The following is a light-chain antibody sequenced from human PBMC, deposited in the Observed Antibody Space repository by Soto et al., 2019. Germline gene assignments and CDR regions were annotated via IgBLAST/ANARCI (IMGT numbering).Light chain of an antibody. Sequence: EIVLTQSPATLSLSPGERAPLSCRASQSVSSQLAWYQQKPGQAPRLLIYEASNRATGIPARFSGSGSATDFTLTISSLEPEDFAVYFCQQRCDWPLTFGGGTKVDIK. CDR3: QQRCDWPLT. J-gene: IGKJ4*01. CDR1: QSVSSQ. V-gene: IGKV3-11*01. CDR2: EAS.